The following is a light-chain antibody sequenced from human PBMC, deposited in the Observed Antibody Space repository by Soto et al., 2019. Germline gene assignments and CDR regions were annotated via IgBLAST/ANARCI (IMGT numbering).Light chain of an antibody. CDR1: QSLNTK. V-gene: IGKV3-15*01. Sequence: DIVMTQSPATLSVSPGERATLSCRASQSLNTKLAWYQQKPGQAPRLLISGATARAPGIPARFSGSGSGTDFTLTVSGLQAEDVAIYYCHQYFRSPLTFGGGTKVDIK. CDR3: HQYFRSPLT. J-gene: IGKJ4*01. CDR2: GAT.